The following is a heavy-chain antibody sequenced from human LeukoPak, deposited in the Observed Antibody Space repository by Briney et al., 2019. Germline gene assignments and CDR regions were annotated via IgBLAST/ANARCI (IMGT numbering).Heavy chain of an antibody. CDR2: ISSSSSTI. CDR3: ARDPPITGTKDFDY. D-gene: IGHD1-20*01. V-gene: IGHV3-48*01. CDR1: GFTFTSYN. J-gene: IGHJ4*02. Sequence: GGSLRLSCAASGFTFTSYNMNWVRQAPGKGLEWVSYISSSSSTIYYADSVKGRFTISRDNAKNSLYLQMNSLRAEDTAVYYCARDPPITGTKDFDYWGQGTLVTVSS.